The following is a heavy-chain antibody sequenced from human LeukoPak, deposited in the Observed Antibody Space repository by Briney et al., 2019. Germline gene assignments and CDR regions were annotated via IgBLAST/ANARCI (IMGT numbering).Heavy chain of an antibody. CDR3: ARGNYRGFDY. D-gene: IGHD1-7*01. V-gene: IGHV4-59*01. CDR2: IYYSGST. J-gene: IGHJ4*02. CDR1: GSSISSYY. Sequence: SETLSLTCTVSGSSISSYYWSWIRQPPGKGLEWIGYIYYSGSTNYNPSLKSRVTISVDTSKNQFSLKLSSVTAADTAVYYCARGNYRGFDYWGQGTLVTVSS.